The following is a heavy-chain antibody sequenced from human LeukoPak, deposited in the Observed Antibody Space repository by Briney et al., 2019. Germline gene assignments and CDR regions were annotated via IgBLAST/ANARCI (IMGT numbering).Heavy chain of an antibody. Sequence: PSETRSLTCTVSGGSINTYYWTWIRQPPGKGLEWIWYIYYSGSTNYNPSLKSRVTISVDRSKNQFSLKLSSVTAADTAVYYCASNADYGSGSYSFDYWGQGTLVTVSS. CDR1: GGSINTYY. V-gene: IGHV4-59*12. CDR2: IYYSGST. CDR3: ASNADYGSGSYSFDY. J-gene: IGHJ4*02. D-gene: IGHD3-10*01.